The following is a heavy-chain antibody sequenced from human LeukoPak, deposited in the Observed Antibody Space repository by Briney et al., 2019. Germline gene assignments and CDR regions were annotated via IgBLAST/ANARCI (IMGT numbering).Heavy chain of an antibody. CDR3: ARFSLGGAIDQYYFDY. V-gene: IGHV4-59*01. CDR1: GGSISSYY. Sequence: SETLSLTCTVSGGSISSYYWSWIRQPPGKGLEWIGYIYYSGSTNYNPSLKSRVTISVDTSKNQFSLKLSSVAAADTAVYYCARFSLGGAIDQYYFDYWGQGTLVTVSS. CDR2: IYYSGST. J-gene: IGHJ4*02. D-gene: IGHD3-10*01.